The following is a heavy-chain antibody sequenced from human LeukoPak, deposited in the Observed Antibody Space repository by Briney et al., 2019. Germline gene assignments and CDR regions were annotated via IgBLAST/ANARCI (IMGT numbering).Heavy chain of an antibody. CDR1: GFTFSSYN. V-gene: IGHV3-53*01. CDR2: IYSGGNT. D-gene: IGHD3-22*01. CDR3: AREVPYYYDSSGYYDG. Sequence: SGGSLRLSCAASGFTFSSYNMNWLRQAPGKGLQWVSVIYSGGNTYYSDAVKGRFTISRDNYRNTLYLQMNRLRAEDTAVYYCAREVPYYYDSSGYYDGWGQGTLVTVSS. J-gene: IGHJ4*02.